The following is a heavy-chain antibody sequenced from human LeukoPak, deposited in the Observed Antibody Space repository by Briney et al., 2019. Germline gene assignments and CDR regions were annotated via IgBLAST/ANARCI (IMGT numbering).Heavy chain of an antibody. V-gene: IGHV6-1*01. D-gene: IGHD2-2*01. J-gene: IGHJ4*02. Sequence: SQTLSLTCAFSGDSVSSNSAAWNWIRQSPSRGLEWLGRTYYRSKWYNDYAVSVKSRITINPDTSKNQFSLQLNSVTPEDTAVYYCARDRASGDCSSTSCYLLENYYFDYWGQGTLVTVSS. CDR1: GDSVSSNSAA. CDR2: TYYRSKWYN. CDR3: ARDRASGDCSSTSCYLLENYYFDY.